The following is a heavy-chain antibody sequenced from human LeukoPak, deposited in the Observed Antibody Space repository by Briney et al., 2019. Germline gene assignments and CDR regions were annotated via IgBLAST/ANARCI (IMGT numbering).Heavy chain of an antibody. V-gene: IGHV3-30-3*01. D-gene: IGHD1-1*01. CDR2: ISYDGSNK. CDR1: GFTFSSNA. CDR3: ARDLMSTIYYYYGMDV. Sequence: PGGSLRLSCAVSGFTFSSNAMHWVRQAPVKGLEWVAVISYDGSNKYYADSVKGRFTISRDNSKNTLFLQMNSLRAEDTAVYYCARDLMSTIYYYYGMDVWGQGTTVTVSS. J-gene: IGHJ6*02.